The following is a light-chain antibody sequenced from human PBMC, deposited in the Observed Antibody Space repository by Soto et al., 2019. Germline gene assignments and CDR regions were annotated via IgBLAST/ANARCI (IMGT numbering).Light chain of an antibody. CDR1: SSNIGAGYD. J-gene: IGLJ1*01. V-gene: IGLV1-40*01. CDR2: GNS. CDR3: QSYDSSLSGYV. Sequence: QSVLTQPPSVSGAPVQRVTISCPGSSSNIGAGYDVHWYQQLPGTAPKLLIYGNSNRPSGVPDRFSGSKSGTSASLAITGLQAEDEADYYCQSYDSSLSGYVFGTGT.